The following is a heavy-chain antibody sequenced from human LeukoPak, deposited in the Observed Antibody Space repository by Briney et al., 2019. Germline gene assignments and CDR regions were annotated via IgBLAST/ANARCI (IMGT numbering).Heavy chain of an antibody. V-gene: IGHV4-39*01. D-gene: IGHD3-10*01. CDR1: GGSISSSSYY. Sequence: PSETLSLTCTVSGGSISSSSYYWGWIRQPPGKGLEWIGGIYYSGSTYYNPSLKSRVTLSVDTSKNQFSLKLSSVTAADTAVYYCASNYYGSGSYSDYWGQGTLVTVSS. CDR3: ASNYYGSGSYSDY. CDR2: IYYSGST. J-gene: IGHJ4*02.